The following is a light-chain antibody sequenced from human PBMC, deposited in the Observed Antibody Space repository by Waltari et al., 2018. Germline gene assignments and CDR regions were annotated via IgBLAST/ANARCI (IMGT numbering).Light chain of an antibody. CDR2: VAS. Sequence: DIQMTQPPSSLSVSVGDRVTITCRASQLVDNFFNWYQQKPGQAPSLLIYVASSLQSGVPSRFSGRGSGTDFTLTISSLQPEEFATYYCQQSYTTPYTFGQGTRLDIK. V-gene: IGKV1-39*01. J-gene: IGKJ2*01. CDR1: QLVDNF. CDR3: QQSYTTPYT.